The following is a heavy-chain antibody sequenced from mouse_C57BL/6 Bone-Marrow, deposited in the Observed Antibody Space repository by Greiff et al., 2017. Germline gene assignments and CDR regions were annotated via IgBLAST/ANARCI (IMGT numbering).Heavy chain of an antibody. CDR3: AREPQFAY. CDR1: GFTFSSYA. Sequence: EVQLVESGGGLVKPGGSLKLSCAASGFTFSSYAMSWVRQTPEKRLEWVATISDGGSYTYYPDNVKGRFTISRDNAKNNLYLQMSHLKSEDTAMYYCAREPQFAYWGQGTLVTVSA. CDR2: ISDGGSYT. V-gene: IGHV5-4*01. J-gene: IGHJ3*01.